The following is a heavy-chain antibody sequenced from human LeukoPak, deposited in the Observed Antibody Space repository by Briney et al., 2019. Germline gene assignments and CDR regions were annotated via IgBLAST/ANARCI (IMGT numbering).Heavy chain of an antibody. CDR3: AREADFGVGNWFDP. CDR1: GGSVSSSRYY. D-gene: IGHD3-3*01. J-gene: IGHJ5*02. CDR2: IYYSGST. Sequence: SETLSLTCPVSGGSVSSSRYYWGWIRQPPGKGLEWIGYIYYSGSTYYNPSLKSRVTISVDTSKNQFSLKLSSVTAADTAVYYCAREADFGVGNWFDPWGQGTLVTVSS. V-gene: IGHV4-39*07.